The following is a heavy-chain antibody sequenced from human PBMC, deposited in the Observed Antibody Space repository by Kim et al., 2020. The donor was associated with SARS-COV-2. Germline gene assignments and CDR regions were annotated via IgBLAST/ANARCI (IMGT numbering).Heavy chain of an antibody. CDR3: TRETHIVVVTAKKRAAFDI. CDR1: GFTFGDYA. V-gene: IGHV3-49*03. Sequence: GGSLRLSCTASGFTFGDYAMSWFRQAPGKGLEWVGFIRSKAYGGTTEYAASVKGRFTISRDDSKSIAYLQMNSLKTEDTAVYYCTRETHIVVVTAKKRAAFDIWGQGTMVTVSS. D-gene: IGHD2-21*02. J-gene: IGHJ3*02. CDR2: IRSKAYGGTT.